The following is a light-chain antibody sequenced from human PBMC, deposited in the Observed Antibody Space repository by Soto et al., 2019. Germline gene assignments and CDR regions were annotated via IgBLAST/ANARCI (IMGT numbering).Light chain of an antibody. CDR3: QQYGSSAPIT. CDR1: QSVDSNY. V-gene: IGKV3-20*01. Sequence: DIVLTQSPGTLSLSPGERATLSCRASQSVDSNYLAWYQQKPGQAPSRLIYDASSRATGIPDRFSGSGSGTDFTLTISRLSPEDFAMYYCQQYGSSAPITFGQGTRLEIE. CDR2: DAS. J-gene: IGKJ5*01.